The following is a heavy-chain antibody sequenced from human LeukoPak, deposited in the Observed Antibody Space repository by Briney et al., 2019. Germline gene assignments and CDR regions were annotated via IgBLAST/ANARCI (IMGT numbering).Heavy chain of an antibody. Sequence: ASVKVSCKASGYTFTGYYMHWVRQAPGQGLEWMGWINPNSGGTNYAQKFQGRVTMTRDTSISTAYMELSRLRSDDTAVYYCASDIGYGDWSIELYYYGMDVWGQGTTVTVSS. CDR2: INPNSGGT. CDR3: ASDIGYGDWSIELYYYGMDV. CDR1: GYTFTGYY. J-gene: IGHJ6*02. V-gene: IGHV1-2*02. D-gene: IGHD4-17*01.